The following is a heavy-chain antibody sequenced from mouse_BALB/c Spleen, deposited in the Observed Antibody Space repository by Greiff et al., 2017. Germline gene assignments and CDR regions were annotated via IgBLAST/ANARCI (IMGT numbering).Heavy chain of an antibody. CDR3: ARGLYGNYEGAY. V-gene: IGHV5-6-5*01. Sequence: EVKLMESGGGLVKPGGSLKLSCAASGFTFSSYAMSWVRQTPEKRLEWVASISSGGSTYYPDSVKGRFTISRDNARNILYLQMSSLRSEDTAMYYCARGLYGNYEGAYWGQGTLVTVSA. J-gene: IGHJ3*01. CDR2: ISSGGST. D-gene: IGHD2-10*02. CDR1: GFTFSSYA.